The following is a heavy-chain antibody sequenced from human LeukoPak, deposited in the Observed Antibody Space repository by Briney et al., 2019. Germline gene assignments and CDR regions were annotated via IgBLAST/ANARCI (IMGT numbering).Heavy chain of an antibody. V-gene: IGHV1-2*06. D-gene: IGHD6-6*01. J-gene: IGHJ4*02. Sequence: ASVKVSCKASGYTFITYYIHWVRQAPGQGLEWMGRINPNSGGTNYVQKFQGGVTMTRDTSITTAYMELSRLRSDDTAVYYCASGYSSSSGFDYWGQGTLVTVSS. CDR2: INPNSGGT. CDR3: ASGYSSSSGFDY. CDR1: GYTFITYY.